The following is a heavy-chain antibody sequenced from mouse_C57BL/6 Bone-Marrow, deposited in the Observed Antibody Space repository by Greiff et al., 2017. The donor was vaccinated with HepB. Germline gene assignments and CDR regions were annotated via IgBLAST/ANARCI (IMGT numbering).Heavy chain of an antibody. J-gene: IGHJ3*01. CDR1: GFTFSSYG. CDR2: ISSGGSYT. D-gene: IGHD2-4*01. CDR3: ARVGGLRAY. Sequence: EVQLQESGGDLVKPGGSLKLSCASSGFTFSSYGMSWVRQTPDKRLEWVATISSGGSYTYYPDIVKGRFTISIDNAKNTLYLQMSSLKSEDTAMYYCARVGGLRAYWGQGTLVTVSA. V-gene: IGHV5-6*01.